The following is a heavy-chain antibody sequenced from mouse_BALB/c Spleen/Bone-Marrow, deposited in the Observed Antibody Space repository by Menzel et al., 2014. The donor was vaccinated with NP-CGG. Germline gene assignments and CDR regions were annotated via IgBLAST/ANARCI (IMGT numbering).Heavy chain of an antibody. Sequence: LGESGAGLVRPGPSVKLSCKASGYSFSVYWIIGVNQRLGQGFEGFGHINPEDGDTNYNGKFKGRATLTPDKSSKTAYMQMSSLTSQDAAVYYCARGGISVDYWGQGTTLTVSS. J-gene: IGHJ2*01. CDR1: GYSFSVYW. V-gene: IGHV1-80*01. CDR2: INPEDGDT. CDR3: ARGGISVDY.